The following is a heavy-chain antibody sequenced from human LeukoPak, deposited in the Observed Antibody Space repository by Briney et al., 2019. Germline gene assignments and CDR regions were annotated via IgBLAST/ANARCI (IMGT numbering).Heavy chain of an antibody. J-gene: IGHJ4*02. D-gene: IGHD6-19*01. CDR2: IYYKGNT. Sequence: KPSETLSLTCTVSGGSINSHYWSWIRQPPGKGLEWIGDIYYKGNTNYNPSLKSRVTISVDTSKNHLSLKLTSVLAADTAIYYCVRRGNTGWNYFDYWGQGILVTVSS. V-gene: IGHV4-59*08. CDR1: GGSINSHY. CDR3: VRRGNTGWNYFDY.